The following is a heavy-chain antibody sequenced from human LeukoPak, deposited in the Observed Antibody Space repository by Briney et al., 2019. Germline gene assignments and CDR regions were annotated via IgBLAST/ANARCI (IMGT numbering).Heavy chain of an antibody. Sequence: GGSLRLSCAASGFTLSSYSMNWVRQAPGKGLDWVSSISSSSSYIYYADSVKGRSTISRDNAKNSLYLQMNSLRAEDTAVYYCATDTDGIAVAGTFYWGQGTLVTVSS. J-gene: IGHJ4*02. V-gene: IGHV3-21*01. CDR1: GFTLSSYS. CDR2: ISSSSSYI. CDR3: ATDTDGIAVAGTFY. D-gene: IGHD6-19*01.